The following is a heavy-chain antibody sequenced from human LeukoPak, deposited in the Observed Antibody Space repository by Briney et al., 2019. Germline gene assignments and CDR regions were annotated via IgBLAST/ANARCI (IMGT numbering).Heavy chain of an antibody. CDR2: IRSRAYGGTI. Sequence: GGSLRLSCTASGFTFGDYAMSWFRQAPGKGREWVGFIRSRAYGGTIEYAASVKGRFIISRDDSKSIAYLQMNSLKTEDTAVYYCTATVFGVVVLDHWGQGSLVTVSS. CDR3: TATVFGVVVLDH. D-gene: IGHD3-3*01. J-gene: IGHJ4*02. V-gene: IGHV3-49*03. CDR1: GFTFGDYA.